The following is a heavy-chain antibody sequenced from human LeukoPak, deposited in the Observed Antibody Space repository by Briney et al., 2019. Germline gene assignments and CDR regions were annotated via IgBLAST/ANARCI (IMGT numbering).Heavy chain of an antibody. CDR2: IYHSGST. V-gene: IGHV4-38-2*02. D-gene: IGHD6-19*01. CDR1: GYSISSGYY. Sequence: SETLSLTCTVSGYSISSGYYWGWIRQPPGKGLEWIGNIYHSGSTYYNPSLKSRVTISVDTSKNQFSLKLSSVTAADTAVYYCARGKQWLVRYYYYYMDVWGKGTTVTVSS. CDR3: ARGKQWLVRYYYYYMDV. J-gene: IGHJ6*03.